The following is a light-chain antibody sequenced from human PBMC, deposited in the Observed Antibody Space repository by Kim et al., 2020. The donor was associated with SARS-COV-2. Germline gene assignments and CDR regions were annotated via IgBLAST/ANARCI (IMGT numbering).Light chain of an antibody. J-gene: IGLJ3*02. Sequence: QLVLTQSHSASASLGASVKLTCTLSSGHSSYAIAWHQQQPEKGPRYLMKLNSDGSHSKGDGIPDRFSGSSSGAERYLTISSLQSEDEADYYCQTWGTGIRVFGGGTQLTVL. V-gene: IGLV4-69*01. CDR1: SGHSSYA. CDR2: LNSDGSH. CDR3: QTWGTGIRV.